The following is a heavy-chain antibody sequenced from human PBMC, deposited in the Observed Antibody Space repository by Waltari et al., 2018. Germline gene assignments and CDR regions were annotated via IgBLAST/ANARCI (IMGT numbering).Heavy chain of an antibody. D-gene: IGHD1-26*01. V-gene: IGHV3-43D*04. Sequence: EVQLVESGGVVVQPGGSLRLSCAASGFTFDDYALHWVRKAPGKGLEWVSLISWDGGSTYYADSVKGRFTISRDNSKNSLYLQMNSLRAEDTALYYCAKDIGIAFYGMDVWGQGTTVTVSS. CDR3: AKDIGIAFYGMDV. CDR2: ISWDGGST. CDR1: GFTFDDYA. J-gene: IGHJ6*02.